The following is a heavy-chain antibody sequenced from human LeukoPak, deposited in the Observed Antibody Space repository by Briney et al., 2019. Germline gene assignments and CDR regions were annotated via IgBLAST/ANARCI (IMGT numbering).Heavy chain of an antibody. J-gene: IGHJ4*02. V-gene: IGHV3-48*02. CDR2: ISSSSSTI. D-gene: IGHD6-19*01. CDR3: ARDLAVAGSFDY. Sequence: PGGSLRLSCAASGFTLSNYNMNWLRQAPGKGLEWVSYISSSSSTIYYADSVEGRFTISRDNAKNSLYLQMNSLRDEETAVYYCARDLAVAGSFDYWGQGTLVTVSS. CDR1: GFTLSNYN.